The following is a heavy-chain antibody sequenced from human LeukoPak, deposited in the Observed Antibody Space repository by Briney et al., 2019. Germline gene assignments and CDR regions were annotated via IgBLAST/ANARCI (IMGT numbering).Heavy chain of an antibody. CDR2: IGDSGGST. D-gene: IGHD2-21*02. J-gene: IGHJ3*02. V-gene: IGHV3-23*01. CDR1: GFTFSSYA. CDR3: ARENIVVVTAIRDAFDI. Sequence: GGSLRLSCAASGFTFSSYAMSWVRQAPGKGLEWVSVIGDSGGSTYYADSVKGRFTISRDNAKDSLCLQMNSLRDEDTAVYYCARENIVVVTAIRDAFDIWGQGTMVTVSS.